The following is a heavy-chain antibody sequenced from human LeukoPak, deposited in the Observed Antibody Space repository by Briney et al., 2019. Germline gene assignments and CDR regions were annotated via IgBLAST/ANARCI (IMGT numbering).Heavy chain of an antibody. V-gene: IGHV4-39*07. Sequence: SETLSLTCTVSGGSISSSSYYWGWIRQPPGKGLEWIGSVYYSGTTYYNPSLKSRVTISVDRSRNQFSLKLSSVTAADTAVYYCARSLLWFGEAFDPWGQGTLVTVSS. CDR3: ARSLLWFGEAFDP. CDR1: GGSISSSSYY. D-gene: IGHD3-10*01. J-gene: IGHJ5*02. CDR2: VYYSGTT.